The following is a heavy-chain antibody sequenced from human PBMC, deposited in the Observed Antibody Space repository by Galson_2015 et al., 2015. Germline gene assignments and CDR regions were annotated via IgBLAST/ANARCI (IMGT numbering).Heavy chain of an antibody. V-gene: IGHV1-24*01. CDR3: ASSRLRRGNYYGSGREVWVIDY. CDR2: FDPEDGET. D-gene: IGHD3-10*01. Sequence: SVKVSCKVSGYTLTELSMHWVRQAPGKGLEWMGGFDPEDGETIYAQKFQGRVTMTEDTSTDTAYMELSSLRSEDTAVYYCASSRLRRGNYYGSGREVWVIDYWGQGTLVTVSS. CDR1: GYTLTELS. J-gene: IGHJ4*02.